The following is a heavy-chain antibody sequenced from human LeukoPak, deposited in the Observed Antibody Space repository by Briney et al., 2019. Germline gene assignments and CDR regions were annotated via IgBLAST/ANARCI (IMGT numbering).Heavy chain of an antibody. CDR3: ARDLIRSVNYMDV. CDR1: GFTFSSYS. V-gene: IGHV3-21*01. Sequence: GASLRLSCAASGFTFSSYSMNWVRQAPGKGLEWVSSISSSSSYIYYADSVKGRFTISRDNAKNSLYLQMNSLRAEDTAVYYCARDLIRSVNYMDVWGKGTTVTVSS. CDR2: ISSSSSYI. D-gene: IGHD1-26*01. J-gene: IGHJ6*03.